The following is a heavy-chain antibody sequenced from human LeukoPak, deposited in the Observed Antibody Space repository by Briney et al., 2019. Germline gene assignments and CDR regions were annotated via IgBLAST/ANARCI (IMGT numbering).Heavy chain of an antibody. J-gene: IGHJ6*02. V-gene: IGHV4-39*07. CDR3: ARHYYDSSGYYYGYYYYGMDV. D-gene: IGHD3-22*01. CDR1: GGSISSSSYY. Sequence: SETLSLTCTVSGGSISSSSYYWGWIRQPPGKGLEWIGSIYYSGSTYYNPSLKSRVTISVDTSKNQFSLKLSSVTAADTAVYYCARHYYDSSGYYYGYYYYGMDVWGQGTTVTVSS. CDR2: IYYSGST.